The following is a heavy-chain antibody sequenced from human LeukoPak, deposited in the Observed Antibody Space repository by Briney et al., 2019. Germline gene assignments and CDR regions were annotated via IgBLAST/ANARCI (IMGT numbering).Heavy chain of an antibody. CDR1: GITLSTNY. D-gene: IGHD3-10*01. CDR2: IHSGGTE. Sequence: GGSLTLSCAASGITLSTNYMTWVRQAPGKGLEWVSVIHSGGTESYVERVKGRFTIARDNSKNTLYLQMNSLRAEDTAVYYWARDKNYYGSGSPSLDAFDIWGQGTMVTVSS. V-gene: IGHV3-53*01. J-gene: IGHJ3*02. CDR3: ARDKNYYGSGSPSLDAFDI.